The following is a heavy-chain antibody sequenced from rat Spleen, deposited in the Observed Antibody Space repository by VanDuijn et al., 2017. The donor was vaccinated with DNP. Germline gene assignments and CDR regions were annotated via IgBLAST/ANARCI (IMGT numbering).Heavy chain of an antibody. J-gene: IGHJ4*01. CDR1: GFTFSDYN. V-gene: IGHV5S10*01. Sequence: EVQLVESGGGLVQPGRSLKLSCVASGFTFSDYNMAWVRQAPKKGLEWVTTIIYDGSRTYYRDSVKGRFTISRDNAKSTLYLQVDSLRSEDTATYYCARHMDTGPYYAMDVWGQGISVTVSS. D-gene: IGHD4-1*01. CDR2: IIYDGSRT. CDR3: ARHMDTGPYYAMDV.